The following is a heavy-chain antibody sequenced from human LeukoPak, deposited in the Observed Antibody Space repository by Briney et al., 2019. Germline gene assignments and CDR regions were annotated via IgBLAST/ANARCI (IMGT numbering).Heavy chain of an antibody. CDR3: ARDRAFYYGSGSYTPPYYYGMDV. V-gene: IGHV4-31*03. Sequence: SQTLSLTCTVSDGSISSGGYYWSWIRQHPGKGLEWIGYIYYSGSTYYNPSLKSRVTISVDTSKNQFSLKLSSVTAADTAVYYCARDRAFYYGSGSYTPPYYYGMDVWGQGTTVTVSS. CDR2: IYYSGST. J-gene: IGHJ6*02. D-gene: IGHD3-10*01. CDR1: DGSISSGGYY.